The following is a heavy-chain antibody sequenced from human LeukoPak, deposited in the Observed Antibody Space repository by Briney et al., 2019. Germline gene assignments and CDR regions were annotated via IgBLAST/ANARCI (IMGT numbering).Heavy chain of an antibody. V-gene: IGHV3-7*01. CDR2: TKQDGSEK. J-gene: IGHJ3*02. Sequence: GGSLRLSCAASGFTFSSYWMSWVRQAPGKGLEWVANTKQDGSEKYYVDSVKGRFTISRDNAKNSLYLQMNSLRAEDTAVYYCAREGLAYDFWSGPDAFDIWGQGTMVTVSS. CDR1: GFTFSSYW. CDR3: AREGLAYDFWSGPDAFDI. D-gene: IGHD3-3*01.